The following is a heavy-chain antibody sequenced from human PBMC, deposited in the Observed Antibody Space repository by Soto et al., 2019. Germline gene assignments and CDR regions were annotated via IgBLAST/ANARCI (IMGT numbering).Heavy chain of an antibody. J-gene: IGHJ2*01. CDR3: AKMRGDGYFDL. CDR1: GFTFNNFA. Sequence: EVQLLESGGGLVQPGGSLRLSCAASGFTFNNFAMGWVRQAPGKGLEWVSAIGGTSGSTYYADSVKGRFTISRDNSKNTLYLQLNSLRAEDTAVYYCAKMRGDGYFDLWGRGTLVTVSS. V-gene: IGHV3-23*01. D-gene: IGHD7-27*01. CDR2: IGGTSGST.